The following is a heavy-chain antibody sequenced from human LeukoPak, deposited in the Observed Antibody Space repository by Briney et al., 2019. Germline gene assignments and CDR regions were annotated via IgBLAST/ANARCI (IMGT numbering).Heavy chain of an antibody. D-gene: IGHD6-19*01. V-gene: IGHV4-61*02. CDR1: GGSISSGSYY. J-gene: IGHJ4*02. CDR2: IYTSGST. Sequence: PSETLSLTCTVSGGSISSGSYYWSWIRQPAGKGLEWIGRIYTSGSTNYNPSLKSRVTISVDTSKNQFSLKLSSVTAADTAVYYCARVHPYSSGYHFDYWGQGTLVTVSS. CDR3: ARVHPYSSGYHFDY.